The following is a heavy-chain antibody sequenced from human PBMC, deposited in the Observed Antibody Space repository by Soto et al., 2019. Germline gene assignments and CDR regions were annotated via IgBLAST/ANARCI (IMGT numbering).Heavy chain of an antibody. J-gene: IGHJ5*02. Sequence: PSETLSLTCAVSSGSINNYFWGWIRQPPGKGLEWIGYIYHSGGTTYNPSLGSRVAISIDTSKHQFFLNLHSVTAADTAVYYCARDMHAGFTHYFDPWGQGTLVTVSS. V-gene: IGHV4-59*01. CDR2: IYHSGGT. D-gene: IGHD1-26*01. CDR3: ARDMHAGFTHYFDP. CDR1: SGSINNYF.